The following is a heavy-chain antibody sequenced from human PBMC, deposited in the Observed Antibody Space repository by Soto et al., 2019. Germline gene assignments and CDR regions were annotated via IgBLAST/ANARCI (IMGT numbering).Heavy chain of an antibody. CDR1: GYTFASYY. CDR2: INPSGGST. J-gene: IGHJ6*02. CDR3: AREDCSGGSCYSGFGFYYDYGMDV. Sequence: GASVKVSCEASGYTFASYYMQWVRQAPGQGLEWMGIINPSGGSTSYAQKFQGRVTMTRDTSTSTVYMELSSLRSEDTAVYYCAREDCSGGSCYSGFGFYYDYGMDVWGQGTTVTVSS. V-gene: IGHV1-46*01. D-gene: IGHD2-15*01.